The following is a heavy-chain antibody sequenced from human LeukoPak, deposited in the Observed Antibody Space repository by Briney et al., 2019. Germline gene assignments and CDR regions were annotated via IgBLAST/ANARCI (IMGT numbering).Heavy chain of an antibody. J-gene: IGHJ4*02. CDR1: GFTFSSYA. CDR2: ISGSGGST. D-gene: IGHD3-9*01. V-gene: IGHV3-23*01. Sequence: GGSLRLSCAASGFTFSSYAMSWVRQAPGKGLEWVSAISGSGGSTYYADSVKGRFTISRDNSKNTLYLQMNSLRAEDTAVYYCAKDKPYYDILTGYYGPNYWGQGTLVTVSS. CDR3: AKDKPYYDILTGYYGPNY.